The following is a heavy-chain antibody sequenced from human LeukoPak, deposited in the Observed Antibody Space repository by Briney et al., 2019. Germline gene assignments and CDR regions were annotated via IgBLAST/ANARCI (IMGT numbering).Heavy chain of an antibody. J-gene: IGHJ3*02. Sequence: SETLSLTCTVSGGSISSSSYYWGWIRQPPGKGLEWVGSIYYSGSTYYNPSLKSRVTISVDTSKNQFSLKLSSVTAADTAVYYCARHSYPYYYDSSGYYYVGAFDIWGQGTMVTVSS. D-gene: IGHD3-22*01. CDR2: IYYSGST. V-gene: IGHV4-39*01. CDR3: ARHSYPYYYDSSGYYYVGAFDI. CDR1: GGSISSSSYY.